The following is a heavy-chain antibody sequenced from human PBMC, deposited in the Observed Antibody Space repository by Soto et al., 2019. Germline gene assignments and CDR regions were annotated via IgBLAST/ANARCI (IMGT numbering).Heavy chain of an antibody. CDR1: GGTFSSYT. Sequence: GASVKVSCKASGGTFSSYTISWVRQAPGQGLEWMGRIIPILGIANYAQKLQGRVTITADKSTSTAYMELSSLRSEDTAVYYCARSDCSGGSCYSPRPDAFDIWGQGTMVTVSS. V-gene: IGHV1-69*02. CDR3: ARSDCSGGSCYSPRPDAFDI. D-gene: IGHD2-15*01. CDR2: IIPILGIA. J-gene: IGHJ3*02.